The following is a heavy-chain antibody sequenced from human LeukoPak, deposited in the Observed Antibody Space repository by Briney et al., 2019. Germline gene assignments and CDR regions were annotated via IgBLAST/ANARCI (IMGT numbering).Heavy chain of an antibody. CDR1: GYSFTSYW. CDR3: ARGWGTTITPDY. V-gene: IGHV5-51*01. D-gene: IGHD3-16*01. Sequence: GESLKISCKGSGYSFTSYWIGWVRQLSGKGLEWMGIIYPGDSDTRYGPSFQGQVTISADKSITTAYLQWSSLRASDTAMYYCARGWGTTITPDYWGQGTLVTVSS. CDR2: IYPGDSDT. J-gene: IGHJ4*02.